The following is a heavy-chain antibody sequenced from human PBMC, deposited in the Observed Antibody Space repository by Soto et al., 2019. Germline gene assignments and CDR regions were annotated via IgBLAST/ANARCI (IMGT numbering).Heavy chain of an antibody. V-gene: IGHV1-69*13. Sequence: ASVKVSCKASGGTFSSYAISWVRQAPGQGLEWMGGIIPIFGTANYAQKFQGRVTITADGSTSTAYMELSSLRSEDTAVYYCARDRRDPDYYYGMDGWGQGTTVTVSS. CDR2: IIPIFGTA. J-gene: IGHJ6*02. CDR3: ARDRRDPDYYYGMDG. CDR1: GGTFSSYA.